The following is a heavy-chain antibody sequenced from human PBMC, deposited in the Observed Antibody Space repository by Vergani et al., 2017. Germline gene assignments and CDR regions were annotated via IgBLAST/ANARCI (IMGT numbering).Heavy chain of an antibody. CDR1: GYSFTSYW. Sequence: EVQLVQSGAEVKKPGESLKISCKGSGYSFTSYWIGWVRQMPGKGLEWMGIIYPGDSDTRYSPSFQGQVTISADKSISTAYLQWSSLKASDTAMYYCARWGEYDYSWGSYRGGDYWGQGTLVTVSS. V-gene: IGHV5-51*01. CDR2: IYPGDSDT. D-gene: IGHD3-16*02. J-gene: IGHJ4*02. CDR3: ARWGEYDYSWGSYRGGDY.